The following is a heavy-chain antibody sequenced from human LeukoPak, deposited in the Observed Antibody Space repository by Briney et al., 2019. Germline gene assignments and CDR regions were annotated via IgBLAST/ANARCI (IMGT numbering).Heavy chain of an antibody. CDR1: GGSFSGYY. J-gene: IGHJ6*04. CDR3: ARYRGGVRGLTIYYYYYGMDV. CDR2: INHSGST. V-gene: IGHV4-34*01. Sequence: SETLSLTCAVYGGSFSGYYWSWIRQPPGKGLEWIGEINHSGSTNYNPSLKSRVTTSVDTSKNQFSLKLSSVTAADTAVYYCARYRGGVRGLTIYYYYYGMDVWGKGTTVTVSS. D-gene: IGHD3-10*01.